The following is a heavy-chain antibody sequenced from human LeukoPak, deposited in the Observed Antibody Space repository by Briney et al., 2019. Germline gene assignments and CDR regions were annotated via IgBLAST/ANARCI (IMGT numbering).Heavy chain of an antibody. CDR2: ISGSGDNT. Sequence: GGSLRLPCATSGFTFRRYAISWVRQAPGKGLEWVSAISGSGDNTYYADSVKGRFTISRDNSKNTVYLQMNSLRAEDTAVYYCAKDLAYDYLWGSKRRTSYYFDYWGQGTLVTVSS. CDR3: AKDLAYDYLWGSKRRTSYYFDY. CDR1: GFTFRRYA. D-gene: IGHD3-16*01. J-gene: IGHJ4*02. V-gene: IGHV3-23*01.